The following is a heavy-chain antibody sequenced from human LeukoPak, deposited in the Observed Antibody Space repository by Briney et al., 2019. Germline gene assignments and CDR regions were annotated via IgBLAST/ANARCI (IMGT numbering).Heavy chain of an antibody. CDR2: ISGSGGST. CDR1: GFTFSSYA. CDR3: AKALGQWLVLYYFGY. J-gene: IGHJ4*02. D-gene: IGHD6-19*01. Sequence: GGSLRLSCAASGFTFSSYAMSWVRQAPGKGLEWVSAISGSGGSTYYADFVKGRFTISRDNSKNTLYLQMNSLRAEDTAVYYCAKALGQWLVLYYFGYWGQGTLVTVSS. V-gene: IGHV3-23*01.